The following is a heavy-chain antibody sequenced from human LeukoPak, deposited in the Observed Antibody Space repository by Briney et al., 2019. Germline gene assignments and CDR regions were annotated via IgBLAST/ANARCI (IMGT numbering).Heavy chain of an antibody. J-gene: IGHJ4*02. Sequence: PGGSLRLSCAAPGFTFSSYEINWVRQAPGKGLEWVSYISSSGSTMYYADSVKGRFTISRDNAKDSLYLQINGLRAEDTAVYYCAREGRSGTYYLDYWGQGTLVTVSS. CDR2: ISSSGSTM. CDR3: AREGRSGTYYLDY. V-gene: IGHV3-48*03. CDR1: GFTFSSYE. D-gene: IGHD1-26*01.